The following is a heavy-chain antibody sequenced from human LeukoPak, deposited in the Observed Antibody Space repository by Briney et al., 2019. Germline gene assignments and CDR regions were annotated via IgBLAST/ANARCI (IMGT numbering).Heavy chain of an antibody. CDR1: GYTLTELS. V-gene: IGHV1-24*01. CDR2: FEPEDGET. D-gene: IGHD3/OR15-3a*01. J-gene: IGHJ4*02. Sequence: ASVKVSCKVSGYTLTELSMHWVRQAPGKGLEWMGGFEPEDGETIYAQKFQGRVAMTEDTSTDTAYMELSSLRSEDTAVYYCATVAPEDYYFDYWGQGTRVTVSS. CDR3: ATVAPEDYYFDY.